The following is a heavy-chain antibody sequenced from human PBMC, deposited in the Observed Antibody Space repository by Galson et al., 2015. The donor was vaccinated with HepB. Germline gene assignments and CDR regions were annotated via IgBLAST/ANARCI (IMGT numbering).Heavy chain of an antibody. J-gene: IGHJ4*02. D-gene: IGHD1-26*01. V-gene: IGHV3-15*01. Sequence: SLRLSCAASGFTFSNAWMSWVRQAPGKGLEWVGRIKSKTDGGTTDYAAPVKGTFTISRDDSKNTLYLQMNSLKTEDTAVYYCTTARGSYDYRFDYWGQGTLVTVSS. CDR1: GFTFSNAW. CDR3: TTARGSYDYRFDY. CDR2: IKSKTDGGTT.